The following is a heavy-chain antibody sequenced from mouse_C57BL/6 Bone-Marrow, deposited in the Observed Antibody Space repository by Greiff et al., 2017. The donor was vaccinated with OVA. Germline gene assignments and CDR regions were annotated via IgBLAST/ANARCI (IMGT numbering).Heavy chain of an antibody. Sequence: QVQLQQSGAELARPGASVKLSCKASGYTFTSYGISWVKQRTGQGLEGIGEIYPRSGNTYYNEKFKGKATLTADKSSSTAYMELRSLTAEDSAVYFCARKDYGNYLYFDYWGQGTTLTVSS. CDR2: IYPRSGNT. CDR1: GYTFTSYG. D-gene: IGHD2-1*01. V-gene: IGHV1-81*01. CDR3: ARKDYGNYLYFDY. J-gene: IGHJ2*01.